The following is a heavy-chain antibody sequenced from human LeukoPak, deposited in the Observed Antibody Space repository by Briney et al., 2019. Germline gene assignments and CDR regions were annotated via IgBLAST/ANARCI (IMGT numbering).Heavy chain of an antibody. D-gene: IGHD3-3*02. CDR3: ARVGDHFHWYLDL. Sequence: PGGSLTLSCAASGFSVSLNYMNWVRQAPGKGLEWVSILYSCSDTYYADSVKGRFTISRDSSKNMLFLHMNSLRAEDTAVYYCARVGDHFHWYLDLWGRGTLVTVSS. V-gene: IGHV3-53*01. CDR1: GFSVSLNY. CDR2: LYSCSDT. J-gene: IGHJ2*01.